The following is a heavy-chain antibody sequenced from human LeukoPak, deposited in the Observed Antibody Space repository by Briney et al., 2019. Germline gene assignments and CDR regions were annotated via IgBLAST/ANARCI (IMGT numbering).Heavy chain of an antibody. D-gene: IGHD1-26*01. CDR2: INHSGST. J-gene: IGHJ4*02. V-gene: IGHV4-34*01. CDR3: ARGSGPKIY. CDR1: GGSFSGYY. Sequence: SETLSLTRAVYGGSFSGYYWSWIRQPPGKGLEWIGEINHSGSTNYNPSLKSRVTISVDTSKNQFSLKLSSVTAADTAVYYCARGSGPKIYWGQGTLVTVSS.